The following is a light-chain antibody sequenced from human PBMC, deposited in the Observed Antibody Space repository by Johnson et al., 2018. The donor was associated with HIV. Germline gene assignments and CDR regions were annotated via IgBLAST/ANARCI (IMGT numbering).Light chain of an antibody. V-gene: IGLV1-51*01. J-gene: IGLJ1*01. CDR1: SSNIGNNY. CDR3: GTWDSSLCASYV. CDR2: DNN. Sequence: QSVLTQPPSVSAAPGQKVTISCSGSSSNIGNNYVSWYQQLPGTAPKLLIYDNNKRPSGIPDRFSGSKSGTSATLGITGLQTGDEAYYYCGTWDSSLCASYVFGTGTKVTVL.